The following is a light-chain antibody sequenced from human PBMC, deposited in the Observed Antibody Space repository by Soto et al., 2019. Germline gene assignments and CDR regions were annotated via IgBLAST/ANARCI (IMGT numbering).Light chain of an antibody. V-gene: IGKV1-39*01. J-gene: IGKJ1*01. Sequence: DIQMTQSPSTLSGSVGDRVTITCRASQTISSWLAWYQQKPGKAPKLLIYDASSLQSGVPSRFSGSGSGTDFALTINSLQPEDFATIYCQQTYSTPWTFGQGTKVDIK. CDR3: QQTYSTPWT. CDR2: DAS. CDR1: QTISSW.